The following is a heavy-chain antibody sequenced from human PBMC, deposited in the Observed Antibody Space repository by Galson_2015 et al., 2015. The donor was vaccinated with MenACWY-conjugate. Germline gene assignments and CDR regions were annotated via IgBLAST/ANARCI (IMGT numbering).Heavy chain of an antibody. D-gene: IGHD3-3*01. CDR3: ARPYYDFWSGFDP. CDR2: ISSSSSTI. CDR1: GFTFSSYS. V-gene: IGHV3-48*02. J-gene: IGHJ5*02. Sequence: SLRLSCAASGFTFSSYSMNWVRQAPGKGLEWVSYISSSSSTIYYADSVKGRFTISRDNAKNSLYLQMNSLRDEDTAVYYCARPYYDFWSGFDPWGQGTLVTVSS.